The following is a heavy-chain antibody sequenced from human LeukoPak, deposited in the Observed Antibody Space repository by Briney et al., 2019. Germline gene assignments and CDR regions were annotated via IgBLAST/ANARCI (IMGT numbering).Heavy chain of an antibody. CDR2: ISYDGSNK. V-gene: IGHV3-30*04. CDR1: GFTFSSYA. Sequence: GGSLRLSCAASGFTFSSYAMHWVRQAPGKGLEWVAVISYDGSNKYYADSVKGRFTISRDNSKNTLYLQMNSLGAEDTAVYYCARDGGSLISAGERFDYWGQGTLVTVSS. CDR3: ARDGGSLISAGERFDY. D-gene: IGHD3-16*01. J-gene: IGHJ4*02.